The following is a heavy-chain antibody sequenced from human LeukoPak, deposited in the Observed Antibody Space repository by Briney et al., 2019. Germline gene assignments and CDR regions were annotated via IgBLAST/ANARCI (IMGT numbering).Heavy chain of an antibody. Sequence: ASVTVSCTASGGTFSSYAISWVRQAPGQGLEWMGGIIPIFGTANYAQKFQGRVTITADESTSTAYMELSSLRSEDTAVYYCARAAKRYCSGGSCTAYYFDYWGQGTLVTVSS. V-gene: IGHV1-69*13. CDR2: IIPIFGTA. D-gene: IGHD2-15*01. J-gene: IGHJ4*02. CDR1: GGTFSSYA. CDR3: ARAAKRYCSGGSCTAYYFDY.